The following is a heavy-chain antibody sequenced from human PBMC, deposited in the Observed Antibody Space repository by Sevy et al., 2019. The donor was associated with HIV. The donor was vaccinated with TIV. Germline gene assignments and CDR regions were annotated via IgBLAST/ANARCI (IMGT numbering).Heavy chain of an antibody. D-gene: IGHD2-2*01. J-gene: IGHJ6*02. CDR3: ARDASYCSSTSCYLDYYYYYGMDV. Sequence: GGSLRLSCAASGFTFSSYGMHWVRQAPGKGLEWVAVIGYDGSNKYYADSVKGRFTISRDNSKNTLYLQMNSLRAEDTAVYYCARDASYCSSTSCYLDYYYYYGMDVWGQGTTVTVSS. CDR2: IGYDGSNK. V-gene: IGHV3-33*01. CDR1: GFTFSSYG.